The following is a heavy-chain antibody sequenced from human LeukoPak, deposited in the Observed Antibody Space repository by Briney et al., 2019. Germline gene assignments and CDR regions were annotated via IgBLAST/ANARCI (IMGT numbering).Heavy chain of an antibody. CDR3: ASTELTLNGPFDH. Sequence: GESLKISCQGSGYSFTSYWIGWVRQMPGKGLEWMGIIYPGDSDTRYSPSFQGQVTISADKSISTAYLQWSSLKASDTAMYYCASTELTLNGPFDHWGQGTLVTVSS. CDR1: GYSFTSYW. V-gene: IGHV5-51*01. CDR2: IYPGDSDT. J-gene: IGHJ4*02. D-gene: IGHD1-7*01.